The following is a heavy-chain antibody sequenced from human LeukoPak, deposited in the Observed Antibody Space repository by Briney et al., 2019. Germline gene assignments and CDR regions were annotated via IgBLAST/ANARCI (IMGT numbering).Heavy chain of an antibody. CDR3: ANIGTTLEWGFDY. CDR1: GFTFSSYG. D-gene: IGHD3-3*01. CDR2: IRYDGSNK. V-gene: IGHV3-30*02. Sequence: PGGSLRLSCAASGFTFSSYGMHWVRQAPGKGLEGVAFIRYDGSNKYYADSVKGRFTISRDNSKNTLYLQMNSLRAEDTAVYYCANIGTTLEWGFDYWGQGTLVTVSS. J-gene: IGHJ4*02.